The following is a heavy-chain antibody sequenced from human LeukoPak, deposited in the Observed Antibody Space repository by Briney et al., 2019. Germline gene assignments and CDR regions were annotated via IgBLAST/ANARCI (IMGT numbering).Heavy chain of an antibody. CDR2: INPNSGGT. V-gene: IGHV1-2*02. CDR1: GGTFSSYA. Sequence: ASVKVSCKASGGTFSSYAISWVRQAPGQGLEWMGWINPNSGGTNYAQKFQGRVTMTRDTSISTAYMELSRLRSDDTAVYYCARGLSGYCSSTSCYPLGAFDIWGQGTMVTVSS. J-gene: IGHJ3*02. D-gene: IGHD2-2*01. CDR3: ARGLSGYCSSTSCYPLGAFDI.